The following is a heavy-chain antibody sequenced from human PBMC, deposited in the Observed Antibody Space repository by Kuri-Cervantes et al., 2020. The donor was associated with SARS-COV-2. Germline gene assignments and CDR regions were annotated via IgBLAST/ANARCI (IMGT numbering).Heavy chain of an antibody. CDR3: ARGFIAARPNHHDAFDI. V-gene: IGHV4-59*01. J-gene: IGHJ3*02. D-gene: IGHD6-6*01. CDR2: IYYSGST. Sequence: SETLSLTCTVSGGSISSYYWSWIRQHPGKGLEWIGYIYYSGSTCYNPSLKSLVTISVDTSKNQFSLKLSSVTAADTAVYYCARGFIAARPNHHDAFDIWGQGTMVTVSS. CDR1: GGSISSYY.